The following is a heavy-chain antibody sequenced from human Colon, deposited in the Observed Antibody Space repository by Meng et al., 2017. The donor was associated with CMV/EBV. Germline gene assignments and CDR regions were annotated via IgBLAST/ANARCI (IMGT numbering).Heavy chain of an antibody. D-gene: IGHD3-16*01. Sequence: ASVKVSCKASPYTFTGQYMHWVRQAPGQGLEWMGWINPKNGGTLHAQRFQDRVTMTWDTSVNTGYMEMSSLTSDDTATYYCAREKQGACDYWGQGTLVTVSS. J-gene: IGHJ4*02. V-gene: IGHV1-2*02. CDR1: PYTFTGQY. CDR2: INPKNGGT. CDR3: AREKQGACDY.